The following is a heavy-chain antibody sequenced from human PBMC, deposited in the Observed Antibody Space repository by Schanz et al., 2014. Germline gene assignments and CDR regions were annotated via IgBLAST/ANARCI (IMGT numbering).Heavy chain of an antibody. CDR3: ARGGPAYYFDD. CDR2: ISGGGGTT. Sequence: EVQLLESGGGLVQPGGSLRLSCAASGFTFSAYYMDWVRQAPGKGLEWVSAISGGGGTTYYTDSVKGRFTISRDNSKNTVYIQMNSLRAEDTAVYYCARGGPAYYFDDWGQGTLVTVSS. CDR1: GFTFSAYY. J-gene: IGHJ4*02. V-gene: IGHV3-23*01.